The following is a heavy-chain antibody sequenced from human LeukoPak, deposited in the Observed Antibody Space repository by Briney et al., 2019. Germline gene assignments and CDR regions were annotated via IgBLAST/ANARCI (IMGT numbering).Heavy chain of an antibody. J-gene: IGHJ4*02. D-gene: IGHD2-2*01. CDR3: ARAVSHDYVVVPAAMGGYYFDY. CDR2: IYTSGST. CDR1: GGSISSGSYY. Sequence: PSETLSLTCTVSGGSISSGSYYWSWIRRPAGKGLEWIGRIYTSGSTNYNPSLKSRVTISVDTSKNQFSLKLSSVTAADTAVYYCARAVSHDYVVVPAAMGGYYFDYWGQGTLVTVSS. V-gene: IGHV4-61*02.